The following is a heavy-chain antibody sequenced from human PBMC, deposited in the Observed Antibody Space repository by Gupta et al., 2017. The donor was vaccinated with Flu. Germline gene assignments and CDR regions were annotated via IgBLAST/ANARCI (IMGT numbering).Heavy chain of an antibody. D-gene: IGHD3-3*01. Sequence: EVQLLESGGGLVQPGGSLRLSCAASGFTFSSYAMSWVRQAPGKGLEWVSAISGSGGSTYYADSVKGRFTISRDNSKNTLYLQMNSLRAEDTAVYYCAKDTMVTTIFVGRPNYYYYGMDVWGQGTTVTVSS. J-gene: IGHJ6*02. CDR2: ISGSGGST. CDR1: GFTFSSYA. V-gene: IGHV3-23*01. CDR3: AKDTMVTTIFVGRPNYYYYGMDV.